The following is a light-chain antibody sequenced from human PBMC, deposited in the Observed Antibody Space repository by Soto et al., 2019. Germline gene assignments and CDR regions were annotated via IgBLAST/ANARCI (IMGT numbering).Light chain of an antibody. Sequence: MTQSPSSLSASVGNRVTITCQASQGIATYLDWYLQKPGQSPQLLIYLGSNRASGVPDRFSGSGSGTDFTLKISRVEAEDVGVYYCMQALQTLTFGGGTKVDIK. V-gene: IGKV2-28*01. CDR3: MQALQTLT. J-gene: IGKJ4*01. CDR1: QGIATY. CDR2: LGS.